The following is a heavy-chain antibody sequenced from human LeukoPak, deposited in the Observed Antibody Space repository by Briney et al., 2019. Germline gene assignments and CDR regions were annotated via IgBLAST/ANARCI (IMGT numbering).Heavy chain of an antibody. J-gene: IGHJ4*02. D-gene: IGHD1-26*01. Sequence: SGTLSLTCAVSGGSISSSNWWSWVRQPPGKGLEWIGEIYHSGSTNYNPSLKSRVTISVDKSKNQSSLKLSSVTAAGTAVYYCARYKVGATLGYYFDYWGQGTLVTVSS. CDR3: ARYKVGATLGYYFDY. CDR2: IYHSGST. V-gene: IGHV4-4*02. CDR1: GGSISSSNW.